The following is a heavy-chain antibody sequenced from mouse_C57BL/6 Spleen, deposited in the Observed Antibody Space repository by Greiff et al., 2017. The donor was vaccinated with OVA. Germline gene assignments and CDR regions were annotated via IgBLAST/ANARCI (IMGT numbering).Heavy chain of an antibody. V-gene: IGHV1-47*01. CDR2: FHPYNDDT. J-gene: IGHJ2*01. D-gene: IGHD1-1*01. CDR1: GYTFTTYP. CDR3: ARSGSSLYYFDD. Sequence: VKLQESGAELVKPGASVKMSCKASGYTFTTYPIEWMKQNPGKSLEWIGNFHPYNDDTKYNEKFKGKATLTVEKSSSTVYLELSRLTSDDSAGYYCARSGSSLYYFDDWGQGTTLTVSS.